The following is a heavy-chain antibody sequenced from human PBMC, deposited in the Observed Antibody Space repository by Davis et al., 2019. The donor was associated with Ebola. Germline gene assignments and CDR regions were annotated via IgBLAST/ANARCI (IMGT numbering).Heavy chain of an antibody. V-gene: IGHV4-34*01. CDR2: INHSGST. Sequence: PSETLSLTCAVYGGSFSGYYWSWIRQPPGKGLEWIGEINHSGSTNYNPSLKSRVTISVDTSKNQFSLKLSSVTAADTAVYYCARGYCSGGSCYSGMDVWGQGTTVTVS. D-gene: IGHD2-15*01. CDR3: ARGYCSGGSCYSGMDV. J-gene: IGHJ6*02. CDR1: GGSFSGYY.